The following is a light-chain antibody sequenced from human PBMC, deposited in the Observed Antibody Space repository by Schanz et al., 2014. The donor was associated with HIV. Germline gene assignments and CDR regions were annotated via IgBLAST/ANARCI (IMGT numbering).Light chain of an antibody. CDR2: AAS. CDR3: QQLSSYPRT. J-gene: IGKJ1*01. Sequence: DIQMTQSPSSLSASVGDRVTITCRASQGINNYLAWFQQKPGKAPKSLIYAASNLQSGVPSRFSGSGSGTVFTLTISSLQPEDFATYYCQQLSSYPRTFGQGTKVEIK. V-gene: IGKV1-16*01. CDR1: QGINNY.